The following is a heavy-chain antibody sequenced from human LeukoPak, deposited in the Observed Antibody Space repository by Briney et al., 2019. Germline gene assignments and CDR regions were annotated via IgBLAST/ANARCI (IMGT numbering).Heavy chain of an antibody. D-gene: IGHD3-3*01. CDR2: IYSGGTT. Sequence: GGSLRLSCAASGFTVGNNYMNWVRQAPGKGLEWVSLIYSGGTTYYADSVKGRFTISRDSSKNTLYLQMNSLRVEDTAVYYCARDPQAVTTNTYAWGQGTLVTVSS. CDR3: ARDPQAVTTNTYA. V-gene: IGHV3-66*01. CDR1: GFTVGNNY. J-gene: IGHJ5*02.